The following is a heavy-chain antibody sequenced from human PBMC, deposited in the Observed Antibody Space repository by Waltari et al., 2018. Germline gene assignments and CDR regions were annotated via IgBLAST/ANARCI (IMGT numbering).Heavy chain of an antibody. CDR3: ARGKFTAFDI. CDR1: GAGLFTTSVA. CDR2: TYYRSQWRN. J-gene: IGHJ3*02. V-gene: IGHV6-1*01. Sequence: QVQLQQSGPGLVKPSQTLSLTCHVSGAGLFTTSVAWNWIRHSPARGLEWLGRTYYRSQWRNVYVLSVKGRITVNPDTSKNHFSLQLDSVTPDDTAVYYCARGKFTAFDIWGQGTMVTVSS.